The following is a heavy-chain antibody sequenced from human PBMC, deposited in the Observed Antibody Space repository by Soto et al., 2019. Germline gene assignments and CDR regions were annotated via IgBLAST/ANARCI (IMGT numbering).Heavy chain of an antibody. CDR2: IYGSGRGI. Sequence: GGSVRLSCTASGLPHSNFAMMWVRQAPGKGLECVSGIYGSGRGIEYADSVKGRFTISRDNSKNTVYLQMTDLRADDTAVYYCAKDAVYNDGLWLMDHWGQGTQVTVSS. D-gene: IGHD3-16*01. J-gene: IGHJ4*02. CDR1: GLPHSNFA. CDR3: AKDAVYNDGLWLMDH. V-gene: IGHV3-23*05.